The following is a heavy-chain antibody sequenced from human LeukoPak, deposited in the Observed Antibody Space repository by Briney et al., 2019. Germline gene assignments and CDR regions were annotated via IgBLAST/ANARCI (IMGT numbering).Heavy chain of an antibody. J-gene: IGHJ3*02. CDR1: GGSISSGGYS. D-gene: IGHD6-13*01. V-gene: IGHV4-30-2*01. CDR3: ARLLAAAGAHDAFDI. CDR2: IYHSGST. Sequence: SETLSLTCAVSGGSISSGGYSWSWIRQPPGKGLEWIGYIYHSGSTYYNPSLKSRVTISVDRSKNQFSLKLSSVTAADTAVYYCARLLAAAGAHDAFDIWGQGTMVTVSS.